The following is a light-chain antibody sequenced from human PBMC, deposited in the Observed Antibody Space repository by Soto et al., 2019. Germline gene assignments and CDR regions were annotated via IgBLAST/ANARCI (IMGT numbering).Light chain of an antibody. J-gene: IGKJ1*01. Sequence: DIQMTQSPSSLSASVGDGVTITCRASQTISNYLNWYQQKPGKAPKLLIYAAFSLQSGVPSRFSGSGSRTDFTLAINSLQPEDFATYDCQQSYSSPGWTFGQGTKVEIK. CDR2: AAF. V-gene: IGKV1-39*01. CDR3: QQSYSSPGWT. CDR1: QTISNY.